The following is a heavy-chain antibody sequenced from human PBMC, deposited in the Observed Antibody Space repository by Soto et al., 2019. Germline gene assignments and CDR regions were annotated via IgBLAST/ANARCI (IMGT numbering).Heavy chain of an antibody. D-gene: IGHD6-13*01. Sequence: QITLKESGPTLVKLTQTLTLTCTFPGLSLCTSGVGVGWIRQPPGKALEWLPLIYWDDAKRYSPSLKSRLTITKDTSKTQVVLTMTNMDPVDTAAYYCAHRPLSSSWYNWFDPWGQGTLVTVSS. CDR3: AHRPLSSSWYNWFDP. CDR1: GLSLCTSGVG. V-gene: IGHV2-5*02. J-gene: IGHJ5*02. CDR2: IYWDDAK.